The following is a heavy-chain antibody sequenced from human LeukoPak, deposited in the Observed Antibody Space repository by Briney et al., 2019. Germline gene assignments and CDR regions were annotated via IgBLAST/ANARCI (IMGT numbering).Heavy chain of an antibody. D-gene: IGHD4-17*01. J-gene: IGHJ4*02. CDR3: VRAPTVTFFDY. CDR1: GVSISSGSYY. CDR2: VYYSGST. Sequence: SETLSLTCTVSGVSISSGSYYWGWIRQPPGKGLEWIGSVYYSGSTSYNPSLKSRVTISVDTSKNQFSLKLSSVTAADTAVYYCVRAPTVTFFDYWGQGTLVTVSS. V-gene: IGHV4-39*01.